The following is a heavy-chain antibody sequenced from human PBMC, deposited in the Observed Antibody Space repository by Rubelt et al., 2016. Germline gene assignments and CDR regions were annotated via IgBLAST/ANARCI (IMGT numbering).Heavy chain of an antibody. CDR2: INHSGST. Sequence: QVQLQQWGAGLLKPSETLSLTCAVYGGSFSGYYWSWIRQPPGKGLEWIGEINHSGSTNYNPSLNSLFTISVDPAKNQFSLKLSSVTAADTAVYYCARHLLATNSSSWYDYWGQGTLVTVSS. J-gene: IGHJ4*02. V-gene: IGHV4-34*01. CDR1: GGSFSGYY. CDR3: ARHLLATNSSSWYDY. D-gene: IGHD6-13*01.